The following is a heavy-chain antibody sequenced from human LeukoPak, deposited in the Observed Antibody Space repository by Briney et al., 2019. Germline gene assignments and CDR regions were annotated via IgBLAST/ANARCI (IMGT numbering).Heavy chain of an antibody. V-gene: IGHV4-31*03. CDR3: ARGPILSPHFDY. Sequence: NPSETLSLTCTVSGGSISSGGYYWSWIRQHPGKGLEWIGYIYYSGNTYYNPSLKSRITISVDTSKNQFSLKLSSVTAADTAVYYCARGPILSPHFDYWGQGTLVTVSS. CDR2: IYYSGNT. CDR1: GGSISSGGYY. J-gene: IGHJ4*02.